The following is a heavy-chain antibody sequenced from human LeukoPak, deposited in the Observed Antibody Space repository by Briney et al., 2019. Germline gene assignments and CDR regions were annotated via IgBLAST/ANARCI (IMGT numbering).Heavy chain of an antibody. CDR3: VRDRELTY. Sequence: SETLSLTCAVYGGSFSGYYWSWIRQPPGKGLEWIGEINHSGSTNYNPSLKSRVTISVDTSKNQFSLKLTSVTAADTAVYYCVRDRELTYWGQGILVTVSS. CDR1: GGSFSGYY. V-gene: IGHV4-34*01. J-gene: IGHJ4*02. D-gene: IGHD3-10*01. CDR2: INHSGST.